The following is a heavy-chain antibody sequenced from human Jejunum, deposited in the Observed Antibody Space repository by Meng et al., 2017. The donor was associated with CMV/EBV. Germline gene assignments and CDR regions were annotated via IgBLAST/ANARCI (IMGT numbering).Heavy chain of an antibody. J-gene: IGHJ4*02. V-gene: IGHV3-74*01. Sequence: LSCAASGFTFSRYWMHWVRQVPGKGLVWVSRISGDGSSTTYADSVKGRFTISRDNAKNTLYLQMSNLRAEDTAVYYCAAGFNRADYWGQGTLVTVSS. CDR2: ISGDGSST. D-gene: IGHD1-14*01. CDR3: AAGFNRADY. CDR1: GFTFSRYW.